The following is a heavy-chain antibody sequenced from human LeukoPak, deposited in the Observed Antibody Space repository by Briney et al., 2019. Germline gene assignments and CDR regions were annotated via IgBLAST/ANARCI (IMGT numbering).Heavy chain of an antibody. D-gene: IGHD1-26*01. CDR2: IYPDDFDT. CDR1: GYSFTSYW. Sequence: PGESLKISCKASGYSFTSYWIARVRQMPGKGLEWMGVIYPDDFDTRYSPSFQGQVTISADKSISTAFLQWSSLKASDTAIYYCARHGKLSASRNWFDPWGQGTLVTVSS. J-gene: IGHJ5*02. CDR3: ARHGKLSASRNWFDP. V-gene: IGHV5-51*01.